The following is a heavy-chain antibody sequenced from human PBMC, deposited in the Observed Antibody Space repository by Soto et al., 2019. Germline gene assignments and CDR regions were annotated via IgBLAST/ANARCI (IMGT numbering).Heavy chain of an antibody. CDR1: GFTFSSYN. CDR2: ISSSSSYI. Sequence: EVQLVESGGGLVKPGGSLRLSCAASGFTFSSYNMNWVRQAPGKGLEWVSSISSSSSYIYYADSVTGRFTISRDNAKNSLYLQMNSLRAEDTAVYYCAWEGGYSYGYCDYWGQGTLVTVSA. V-gene: IGHV3-21*01. CDR3: AWEGGYSYGYCDY. J-gene: IGHJ4*02. D-gene: IGHD5-18*01.